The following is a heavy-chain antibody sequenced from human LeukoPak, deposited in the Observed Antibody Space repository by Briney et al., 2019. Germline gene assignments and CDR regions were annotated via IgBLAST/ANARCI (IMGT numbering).Heavy chain of an antibody. Sequence: GASVKVSCTVSGYTLTELSMHWVRQAPGKGLEWMGGFDPEDGETIYAQKFQGRVTMTEDTSTDTAYMELSSLRSEDTAVYYCATAKYSSGWYPAFDYWGQGTLVTVSS. D-gene: IGHD6-19*01. CDR1: GYTLTELS. J-gene: IGHJ4*02. V-gene: IGHV1-24*01. CDR2: FDPEDGET. CDR3: ATAKYSSGWYPAFDY.